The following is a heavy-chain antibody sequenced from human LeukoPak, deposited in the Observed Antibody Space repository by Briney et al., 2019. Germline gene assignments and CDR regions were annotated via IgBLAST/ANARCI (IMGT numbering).Heavy chain of an antibody. V-gene: IGHV1-18*01. J-gene: IGHJ4*02. CDR2: ISAYNGNT. Sequence: EASAKVSCKASGYTFTSYGISWVRQAPGQGPEWMGWISAYNGNTNYAQKLQGRVTMTTDTSTTTAYMELRSLRSDDTAVYYSAWTYYDFWSGYHYWGQGTLVTVSS. D-gene: IGHD3-3*01. CDR1: GYTFTSYG. CDR3: AWTYYDFWSGYHY.